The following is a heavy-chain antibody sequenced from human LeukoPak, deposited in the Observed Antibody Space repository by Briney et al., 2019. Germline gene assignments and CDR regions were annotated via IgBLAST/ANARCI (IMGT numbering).Heavy chain of an antibody. D-gene: IGHD2-2*01. CDR1: GFTFRNYG. Sequence: PGRSLRLSCVASGFTFRNYGMHWVRQAPGKGLEWVAVIWYDGSNKYCADSVKGRFTISRDNSKNTLYLQMNSLRAEDTAVYYCARDGCGSTSCYHYELTSWGQGTLVTVSS. V-gene: IGHV3-33*01. CDR3: ARDGCGSTSCYHYELTS. J-gene: IGHJ5*02. CDR2: IWYDGSNK.